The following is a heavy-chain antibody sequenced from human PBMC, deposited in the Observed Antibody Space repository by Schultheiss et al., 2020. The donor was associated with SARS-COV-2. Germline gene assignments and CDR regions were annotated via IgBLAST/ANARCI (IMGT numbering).Heavy chain of an antibody. Sequence: GSLRLSCAVSGYSISSGYYWGWIRQPPGKGLEWIGSLYHSGNTYYNPSLKSRVTISVDTSKNQFSLKLSSVTAADTAVYYCARGTYWFDPWGQGTLVTVSS. CDR2: LYHSGNT. V-gene: IGHV4-38-2*01. J-gene: IGHJ5*02. CDR3: ARGTYWFDP. CDR1: GYSISSGYY.